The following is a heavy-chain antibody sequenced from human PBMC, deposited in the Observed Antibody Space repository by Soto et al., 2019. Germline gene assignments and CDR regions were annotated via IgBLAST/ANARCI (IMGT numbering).Heavy chain of an antibody. CDR1: GYIFTAYS. V-gene: IGHV1-46*01. CDR3: AREENCRGGTCYSEYFHH. D-gene: IGHD2-15*01. J-gene: IGHJ1*01. Sequence: ASVKVSCKTSGYIFTAYSMHWVRQAPGQGLEWMGVVNPSGGSAHYAQSFEGRVALTRDTSTSTFYMELSSLRSEDTAVYYCAREENCRGGTCYSEYFHHWGQGTLVTVSS. CDR2: VNPSGGSA.